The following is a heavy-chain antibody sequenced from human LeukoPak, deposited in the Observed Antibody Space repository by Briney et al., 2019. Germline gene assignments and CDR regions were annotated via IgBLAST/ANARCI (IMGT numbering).Heavy chain of an antibody. D-gene: IGHD5-18*01. Sequence: GRSPRLSCAASGFTFSSYGMHWVRQAPGKGLEWVAVISYDGSNKYYADSVKGRFTISRGNSKNTLYLQMNSLRAEDTAVYYCAKADTAMVKRLGFFDYWGQGTLVTVSS. CDR1: GFTFSSYG. CDR3: AKADTAMVKRLGFFDY. CDR2: ISYDGSNK. J-gene: IGHJ4*02. V-gene: IGHV3-30*18.